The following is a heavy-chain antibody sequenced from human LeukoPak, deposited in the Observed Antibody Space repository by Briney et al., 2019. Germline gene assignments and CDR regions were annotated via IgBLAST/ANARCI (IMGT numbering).Heavy chain of an antibody. V-gene: IGHV4-59*08. Sequence: SETLSLTCTVSNGSISYYYWSWIRQPPGKGLEWIGCIYYSGSTNYNPSLKSRVTISVDTSKNQFSLNLSSVTAADTAVYYCARSRSIDYGDYGWFVYWGQGTLVTVS. CDR2: IYYSGST. CDR3: ARSRSIDYGDYGWFVY. J-gene: IGHJ4*02. D-gene: IGHD4-17*01. CDR1: NGSISYYY.